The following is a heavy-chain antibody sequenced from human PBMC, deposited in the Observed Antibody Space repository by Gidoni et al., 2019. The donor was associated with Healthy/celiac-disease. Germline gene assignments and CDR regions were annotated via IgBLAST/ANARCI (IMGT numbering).Heavy chain of an antibody. Sequence: EVQLVESGGGLVKPGGSLRLSCAASGFTFSSYSMNWVRQAPGKGLGWVSSISSISSYIYYADSVKGRFTISRDNAKNSLYLQMNSLRAEDTAVYYCARVFTMVRGEDYWGQGTLVTVSS. CDR3: ARVFTMVRGEDY. J-gene: IGHJ4*02. V-gene: IGHV3-21*01. D-gene: IGHD3-10*01. CDR2: ISSISSYI. CDR1: GFTFSSYS.